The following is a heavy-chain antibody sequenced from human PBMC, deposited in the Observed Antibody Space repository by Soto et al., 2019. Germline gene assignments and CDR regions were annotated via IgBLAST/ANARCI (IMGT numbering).Heavy chain of an antibody. CDR3: ARDPSTYYYDSSGYYPWFDP. Sequence: GGSLRLSCAASGFTFSSYAMHWVRQAPGKGLEWVAVISYDGSNKYYADSVKGRFTTYRDNSKNALYLQMNSLRAEDTAVYYCARDPSTYYYDSSGYYPWFDPWGQGTLVTVSS. D-gene: IGHD3-22*01. J-gene: IGHJ5*02. V-gene: IGHV3-30-3*01. CDR1: GFTFSSYA. CDR2: ISYDGSNK.